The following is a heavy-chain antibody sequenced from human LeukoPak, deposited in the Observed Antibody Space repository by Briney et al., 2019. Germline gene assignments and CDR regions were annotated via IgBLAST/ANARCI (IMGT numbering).Heavy chain of an antibody. CDR1: GFTFSNYW. Sequence: GGSLRLSCAASGFTFSNYWMHWVGQAPGKGLVWVSRINTDGSSTTYADSVKGRFTISRDNAKNTLYLQMNSLSAADTAVYHCARGYSSSYRIHYWGQGTLVTVSS. D-gene: IGHD6-6*01. CDR3: ARGYSSSYRIHY. V-gene: IGHV3-74*01. CDR2: INTDGSST. J-gene: IGHJ4*02.